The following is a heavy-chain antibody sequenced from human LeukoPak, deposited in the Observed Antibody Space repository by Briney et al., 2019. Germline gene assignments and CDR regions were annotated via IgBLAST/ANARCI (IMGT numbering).Heavy chain of an antibody. Sequence: SETLSLTCDVSGGSIDSTNWWNWVRQPPGKGLEWIGYIYHSGSTYYNPSLKSRVTISVDRSKNQFSLKLSSVTAADTAVYYCARGVHYDILTGYYRLRSFDYWGQGTLVTVSS. J-gene: IGHJ4*02. V-gene: IGHV4/OR15-8*01. CDR2: IYHSGST. D-gene: IGHD3-9*01. CDR3: ARGVHYDILTGYYRLRSFDY. CDR1: GGSIDSTNW.